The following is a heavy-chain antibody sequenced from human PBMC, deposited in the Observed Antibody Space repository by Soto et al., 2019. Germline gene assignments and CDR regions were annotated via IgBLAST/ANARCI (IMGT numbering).Heavy chain of an antibody. V-gene: IGHV1-2*04. J-gene: IGHJ6*02. CDR3: TGEMGSYFNYGMDV. D-gene: IGHD2-8*01. CDR1: GYTFTDYY. Sequence: ASVKVSCKATGYTFTDYYMHWVRQAPGQGLEWMGWVNPNSGGTKYAQRFQEWVTMTTDTAINTAYMELRRLKSGDTAVYYCTGEMGSYFNYGMDVWGQGTTVTVSS. CDR2: VNPNSGGT.